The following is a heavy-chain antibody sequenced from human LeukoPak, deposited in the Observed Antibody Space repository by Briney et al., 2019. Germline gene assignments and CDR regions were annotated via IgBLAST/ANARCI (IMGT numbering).Heavy chain of an antibody. CDR2: IYYSGST. J-gene: IGHJ6*03. CDR1: GGSISSYY. CDR3: ARDEIVVVPAAIDYYYYYMDV. D-gene: IGHD2-2*01. Sequence: NPSETLSLTCTVSGGSISSYYWSWIRQPPGKGLEWIGYIYYSGSTNYNPSLKSRVTMSVDTSKNQFSLKLSSVTAADTAVYYCARDEIVVVPAAIDYYYYYMDVWGKGTTVTVSS. V-gene: IGHV4-59*12.